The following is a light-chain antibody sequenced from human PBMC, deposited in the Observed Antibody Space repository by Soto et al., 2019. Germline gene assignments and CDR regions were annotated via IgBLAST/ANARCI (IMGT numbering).Light chain of an antibody. CDR1: QSVHSD. CDR3: QQYKNWPLT. CDR2: DTS. V-gene: IGKV3-15*01. Sequence: EVVMTQSPDTLSVSPGDGATLSCRASQSVHSDLAWYQQKPGQAPRLVIYDTSTRATDIPVRFTGGGSGTEFTLTSSSLKYEDFAVYYCQQYKNWPLTFGGGTKVEIK. J-gene: IGKJ4*01.